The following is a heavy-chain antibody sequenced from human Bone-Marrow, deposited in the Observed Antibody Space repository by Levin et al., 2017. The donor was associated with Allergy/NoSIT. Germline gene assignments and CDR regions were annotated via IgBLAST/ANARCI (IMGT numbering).Heavy chain of an antibody. CDR3: ARGRNWHGYYFDY. CDR1: GFTFGSYW. Sequence: GESLKISCVASGFTFGSYWMSWVRQAPGKGLEWVANINRDGLEKFYVDSVKGRFTISRDNAKNSFFLQMTSLRGEDTGVYYCARGRNWHGYYFDYWGQGALVSVSS. CDR2: INRDGLEK. V-gene: IGHV3-7*04. J-gene: IGHJ4*02. D-gene: IGHD1-1*01.